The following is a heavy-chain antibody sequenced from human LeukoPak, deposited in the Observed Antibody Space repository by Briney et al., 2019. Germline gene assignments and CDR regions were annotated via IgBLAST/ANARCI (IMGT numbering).Heavy chain of an antibody. J-gene: IGHJ4*02. D-gene: IGHD3-22*01. Sequence: GGSLRLPCAASGFTFSSYGMHWVRQTPGKGLEWVAFIRYDGSNKYYADSVKGRFTISRDNSKNTLYLQMNSLRAEDTAVYYCANPYYYDSSGYYPFGYWGQGTLVTVSS. CDR3: ANPYYYDSSGYYPFGY. CDR2: IRYDGSNK. CDR1: GFTFSSYG. V-gene: IGHV3-30*02.